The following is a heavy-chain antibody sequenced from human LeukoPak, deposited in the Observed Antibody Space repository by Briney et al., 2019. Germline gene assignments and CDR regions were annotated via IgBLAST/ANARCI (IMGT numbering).Heavy chain of an antibody. CDR1: GFTFSSYS. V-gene: IGHV3-48*01. D-gene: IGHD2-2*01. CDR3: VRTFGYCSSTSCCVFDY. Sequence: PAGSLRLSCAASGFTFSSYSMTWVRQAPGKGLEWVSYITSSKNIYYTDSLKGRFTISRDNSKNTLYVQMSSLRTEDMAVYSCVRTFGYCSSTSCCVFDYWGQGTLVTVPP. CDR2: ITSSKNI. J-gene: IGHJ4*02.